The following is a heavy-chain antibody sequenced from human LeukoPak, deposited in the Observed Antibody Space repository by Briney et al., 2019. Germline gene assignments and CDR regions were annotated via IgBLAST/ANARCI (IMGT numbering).Heavy chain of an antibody. J-gene: IGHJ4*02. CDR2: IYYIGGT. CDR3: ARSTGSYYFDY. Sequence: PSETLSLTCAVYGGSFSGYYWSWIRQPPGKGLEWMGSIYYIGGTYYNPPLKRRVTISVDTSKNHFSLKLTSVTAADTAVYYCARSTGSYYFDYWGQGTLVTVSS. V-gene: IGHV4-34*01. CDR1: GGSFSGYY. D-gene: IGHD1-26*01.